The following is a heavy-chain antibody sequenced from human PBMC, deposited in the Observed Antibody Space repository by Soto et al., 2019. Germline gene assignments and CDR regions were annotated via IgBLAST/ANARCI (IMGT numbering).Heavy chain of an antibody. CDR1: GGSISSGDYY. CDR2: IYYGGST. V-gene: IGHV4-30-4*08. CDR3: ARDAREYSSSSSDY. Sequence: SETLSLTCTVSGGSISSGDYYWSWIRQPPGKGLEWIGYIYYGGSTYYNPSLKSRVTISVDTSKNQFSLKLSSVTAADTAVYYCARDAREYSSSSSDYWGQGTLVTVSS. D-gene: IGHD6-6*01. J-gene: IGHJ4*02.